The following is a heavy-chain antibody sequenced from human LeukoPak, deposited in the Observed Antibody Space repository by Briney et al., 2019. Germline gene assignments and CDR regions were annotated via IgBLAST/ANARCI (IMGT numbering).Heavy chain of an antibody. CDR3: ARDGLDPYYFDY. CDR2: VNTDGSST. V-gene: IGHV3-74*01. D-gene: IGHD3-9*01. CDR1: RFTFSSYW. J-gene: IGHJ4*02. Sequence: GGSLRRSCAASRFTFSSYWMHWVRQAPGKGLVWVSRVNTDGSSTTYADSVKGRFTISRDNSKNTLYLQMNSLRAEDTAVYYCARDGLDPYYFDYWGQGTLVTVSS.